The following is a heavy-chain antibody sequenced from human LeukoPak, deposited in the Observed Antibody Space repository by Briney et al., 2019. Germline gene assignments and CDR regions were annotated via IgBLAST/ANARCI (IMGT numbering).Heavy chain of an antibody. J-gene: IGHJ4*02. Sequence: SVKVSCKASGGTFSSYAISWVRQAPGQGLEWMGRIIPTLGIANYAQKFQGRVTITADKSTSTAYMELSSLRSEDTAVYYCARVAVAGTPGPFDYWGQGTLVTVSS. V-gene: IGHV1-69*04. CDR1: GGTFSSYA. CDR2: IIPTLGIA. CDR3: ARVAVAGTPGPFDY. D-gene: IGHD6-19*01.